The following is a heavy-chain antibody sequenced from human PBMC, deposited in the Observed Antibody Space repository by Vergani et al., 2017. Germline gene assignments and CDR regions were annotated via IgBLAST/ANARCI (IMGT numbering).Heavy chain of an antibody. CDR1: GGSISSSSYY. CDR2: IYYSGST. Sequence: QLQLQESGPGLVKPSETLSLTCTVSGGSISSSSYYWGWIRQPPGKGLEWIGSIYYSGSTYYNPSLKSRVTISVDTSKNQCSLKLSSVTAADTAVYYCASEGYSNLSYYYYYGMDVWGQGTTVTVSS. D-gene: IGHD4-11*01. V-gene: IGHV4-39*07. J-gene: IGHJ6*02. CDR3: ASEGYSNLSYYYYYGMDV.